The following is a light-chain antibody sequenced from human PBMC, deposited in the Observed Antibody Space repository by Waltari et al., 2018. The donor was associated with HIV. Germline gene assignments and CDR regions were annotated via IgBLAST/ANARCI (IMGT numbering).Light chain of an antibody. J-gene: IGKJ1*01. Sequence: IQMTQSPSSLSASVGDKVTITCRASQNIATYVNWYQQKPGKAPQLLIYGSSTLRSGGPSRFSGSGSRTDFTLTINNLQPDDSATYYCQQSYSLQTFGQGTNVEI. CDR3: QQSYSLQT. CDR1: QNIATY. V-gene: IGKV1-39*01. CDR2: GSS.